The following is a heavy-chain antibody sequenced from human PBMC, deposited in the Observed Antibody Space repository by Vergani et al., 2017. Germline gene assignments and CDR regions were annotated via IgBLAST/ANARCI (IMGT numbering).Heavy chain of an antibody. CDR1: GYTFTSYG. J-gene: IGHJ4*02. V-gene: IGHV1-18*01. CDR2: ISAYNGNT. Sequence: VQLLESGGGLVQPGASVKVSCKASGYTFTSYGISWVRQAPGQGLEWMGWISAYNGNTNYAQKLQGRVTMTTDTSTSTAYMELRSLRSDDTAVYYCARMDSSGWYFDYWGQGTLVTVSS. CDR3: ARMDSSGWYFDY. D-gene: IGHD6-19*01.